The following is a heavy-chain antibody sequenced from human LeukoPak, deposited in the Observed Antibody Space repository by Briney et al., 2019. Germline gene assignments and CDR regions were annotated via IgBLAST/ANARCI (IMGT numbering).Heavy chain of an antibody. V-gene: IGHV1-2*02. CDR2: INPNSGGT. CDR3: ARLRITMVRGVRGWFDP. D-gene: IGHD3-10*01. J-gene: IGHJ5*02. CDR1: GYTFTGYY. Sequence: ASVKVSCTASGYTFTGYYMHWVRQAPGQGLEWMGWINPNSGGTNYAQKFQGRVTMTRDTSISTAYMELSRLRSDDTAVYYCARLRITMVRGVRGWFDPWGQGTLVTVSS.